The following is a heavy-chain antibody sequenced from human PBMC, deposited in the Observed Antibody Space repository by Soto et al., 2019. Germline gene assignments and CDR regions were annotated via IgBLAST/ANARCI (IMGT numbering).Heavy chain of an antibody. D-gene: IGHD3-22*01. V-gene: IGHV3-15*01. J-gene: IGHJ6*02. CDR2: IKSKGDDETT. CDR3: TTGLTYYYDTSGHYWAGAMDV. Sequence: EVQLVESGGGLVKPGGSLRLSCTASGVTFSNVWMNWVRQAPGKGLEWVGRIKSKGDDETTDYAAPVKGRFNISREDSKNTLYLQMNSLKTEDTAVYYCTTGLTYYYDTSGHYWAGAMDVWGQGITVTVSS. CDR1: GVTFSNVW.